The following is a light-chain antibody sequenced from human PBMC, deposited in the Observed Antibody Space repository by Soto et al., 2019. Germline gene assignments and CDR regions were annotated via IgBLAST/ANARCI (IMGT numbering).Light chain of an antibody. CDR1: QDISHY. J-gene: IGKJ5*01. CDR3: QQYDDLPIT. Sequence: DIPITPSPSSLSASVGDTVPLPCQASQDISHYLNWYQQKPGKALKLLIYDASNLHPGVPSRFRGSGSGTEFSFNITSLQPEDVATYYCQQYDDLPITFGQGTRLEIK. V-gene: IGKV1-33*01. CDR2: DAS.